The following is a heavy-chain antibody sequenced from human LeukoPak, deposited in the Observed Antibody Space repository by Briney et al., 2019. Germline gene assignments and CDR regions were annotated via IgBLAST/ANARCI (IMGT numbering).Heavy chain of an antibody. D-gene: IGHD6-19*01. Sequence: PSETLSLTCAVYGGSFSGYYWSWIRQPPGKGLEWIGEINHSGSTNCNPSLKSRVTISVDTSKNQFSLKLSSVTAADTAVYYCARGRSSSGHKHFDYWGQGTLVTVSS. CDR3: ARGRSSSGHKHFDY. J-gene: IGHJ4*02. CDR2: INHSGST. V-gene: IGHV4-34*01. CDR1: GGSFSGYY.